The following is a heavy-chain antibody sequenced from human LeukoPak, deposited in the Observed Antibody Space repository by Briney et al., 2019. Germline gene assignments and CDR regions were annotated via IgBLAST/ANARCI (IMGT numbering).Heavy chain of an antibody. CDR2: TNPNSGGT. J-gene: IGHJ6*03. Sequence: ASVKVSCKASGYTFTGYYMHWVRQAPGQGLEWMGWTNPNSGGTNYAQKFQGRVTMTRDTSISTAYMELSRLRSDDTAVYYCARDTTGYSYGYYYYYYYMDVWGKGTTVTVSS. D-gene: IGHD5-18*01. CDR3: ARDTTGYSYGYYYYYYYMDV. V-gene: IGHV1-2*02. CDR1: GYTFTGYY.